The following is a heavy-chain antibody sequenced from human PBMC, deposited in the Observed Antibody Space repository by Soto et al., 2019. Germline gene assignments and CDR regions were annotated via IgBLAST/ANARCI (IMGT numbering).Heavy chain of an antibody. CDR3: ARDSYAPHV. J-gene: IGHJ6*02. V-gene: IGHV3-23*01. D-gene: IGHD4-17*01. CDR2: ISGSGT. Sequence: PGVSLRLSCAASGFTFSSYAMSWVRQAPGKGLEWVSAISGSGTTYADSVEGRFTISRDNAKNTVFLEMKNLRAEDTAVYYCARDSYAPHVWGQGTTVTVSS. CDR1: GFTFSSYA.